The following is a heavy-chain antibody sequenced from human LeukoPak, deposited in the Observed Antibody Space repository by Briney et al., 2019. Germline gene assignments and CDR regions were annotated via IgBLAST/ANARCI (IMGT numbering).Heavy chain of an antibody. CDR1: GGSFSGYY. Sequence: SETLSLTCAVYGGSFSGYYWSWIRQPPGKGLEWIGEINHSGSTNYNPSLKSRVTISVDRSKNQFSLKLSSVTAADTAVYYCARVRGTLNWFDPWGQGTLVTVSS. V-gene: IGHV4-34*01. D-gene: IGHD3-16*01. CDR3: ARVRGTLNWFDP. J-gene: IGHJ5*02. CDR2: INHSGST.